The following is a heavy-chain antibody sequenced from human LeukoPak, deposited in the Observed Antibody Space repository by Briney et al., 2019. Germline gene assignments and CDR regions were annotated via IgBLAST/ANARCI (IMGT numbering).Heavy chain of an antibody. CDR1: GFTFSSYS. Sequence: GGPLRLSCAASGFTFSSYSMNWVRQAPGKGLEWVSYISSSSTIYYADSVKGRFTISRDNAKNSLYLQMNSLRAEDTAVYYCASEYYYDSSGYDDYWGQGTLVTVSS. CDR3: ASEYYYDSSGYDDY. J-gene: IGHJ4*02. CDR2: ISSSSTI. V-gene: IGHV3-48*01. D-gene: IGHD3-22*01.